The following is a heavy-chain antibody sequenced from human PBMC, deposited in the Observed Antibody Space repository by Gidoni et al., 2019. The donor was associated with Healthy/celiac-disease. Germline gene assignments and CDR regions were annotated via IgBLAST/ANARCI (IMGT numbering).Heavy chain of an antibody. CDR3: ARVYYGMAV. J-gene: IGHJ6*02. V-gene: IGHV3-13*04. CDR1: EFNFSSYD. Sequence: EVKLVESGGGWVQPGGSLRLSCAASEFNFSSYDMHWVLQATGKGLEWVSAIGTAGDTYYPGSVKCRFPLSRENAKNSLYLQMNSLRAGDTAVSYCARVYYGMAVWGQVTTVPVSS. CDR2: IGTAGDT.